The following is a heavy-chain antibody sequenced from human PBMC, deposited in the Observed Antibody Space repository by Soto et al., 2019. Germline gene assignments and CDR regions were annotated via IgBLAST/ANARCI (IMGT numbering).Heavy chain of an antibody. CDR2: IYPGDSDT. J-gene: IGHJ6*02. D-gene: IGHD3-10*01. CDR1: GYSFTSYW. Sequence: GESLKISCKGSGYSFTSYWIGWVRQMPGKGLEWMGIIYPGDSDTRYSPSFQGQVTISADKSISTAYLQWSSLKASDTAMYYCTSPAXEARVLPDVINRTDYYYGMAVWGHGTTVTVSS. CDR3: TSPAXEARVLPDVINRTDYYYGMAV. V-gene: IGHV5-51*01.